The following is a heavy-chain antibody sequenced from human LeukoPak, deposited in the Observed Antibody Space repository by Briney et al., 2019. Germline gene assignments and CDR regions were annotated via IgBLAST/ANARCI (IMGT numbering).Heavy chain of an antibody. D-gene: IGHD1-26*01. CDR3: ASSGSYRFDY. CDR2: ITASGTAM. CDR1: GFTFNSYW. Sequence: GGSLRLSCAASGFTFNSYWVNWVRQAPGKGLEWVSHITASGTAMFYADSVKGRFTISRDNAKNSLYLQMNSLRDEDTAVYYCASSGSYRFDYWGQGTLVTVSS. J-gene: IGHJ4*02. V-gene: IGHV3-48*02.